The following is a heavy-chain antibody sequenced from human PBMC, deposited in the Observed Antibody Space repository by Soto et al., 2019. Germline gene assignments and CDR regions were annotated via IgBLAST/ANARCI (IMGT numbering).Heavy chain of an antibody. Sequence: QVQLVESGGGVVQPGRSLRLSCAASGFTFSSYAMHWVRQAPGKGLEWVAVISYDGSNKYYADSVKGRFTISRDNSKNTLYLQMNSLRAEDTAVYYCARDLMSRTGWLQLVIDYWGQGTLVTVSS. CDR3: ARDLMSRTGWLQLVIDY. J-gene: IGHJ4*02. D-gene: IGHD5-12*01. V-gene: IGHV3-30-3*01. CDR2: ISYDGSNK. CDR1: GFTFSSYA.